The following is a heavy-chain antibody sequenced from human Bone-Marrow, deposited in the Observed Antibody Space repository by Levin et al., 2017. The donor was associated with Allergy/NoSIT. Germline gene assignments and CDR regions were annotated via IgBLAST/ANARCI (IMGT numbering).Heavy chain of an antibody. D-gene: IGHD6-19*01. CDR3: ARDPGRSSGWYGYRAFDI. Sequence: KISCKASGGTFSSYAISWVRQAPGQGLEWMGRIIPILGIANYAQKFQGRVTITADKSTSTAYMELSSLRSEDTAVYYCARDPGRSSGWYGYRAFDIWGQGTMVTVSS. V-gene: IGHV1-69*04. CDR1: GGTFSSYA. CDR2: IIPILGIA. J-gene: IGHJ3*02.